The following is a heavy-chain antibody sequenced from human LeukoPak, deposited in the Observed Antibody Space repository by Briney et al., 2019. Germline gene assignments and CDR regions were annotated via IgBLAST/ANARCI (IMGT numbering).Heavy chain of an antibody. CDR3: ARDLYYYDSSGYYHPPL. CDR2: ISSSSSTI. J-gene: IGHJ4*02. Sequence: PGGSLRLSCAASGFTFSSYWMSWVRQAPGKGLEWVSYISSSSSTIYYADSVKGRFTISRDNAKNSLYLQMNSLRAEDTAVYYCARDLYYYDSSGYYHPPLWGQGTLVTVSS. V-gene: IGHV3-48*01. CDR1: GFTFSSYW. D-gene: IGHD3-22*01.